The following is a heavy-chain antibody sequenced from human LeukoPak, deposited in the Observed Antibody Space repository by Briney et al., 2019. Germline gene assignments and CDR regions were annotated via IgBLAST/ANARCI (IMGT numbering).Heavy chain of an antibody. J-gene: IGHJ4*02. V-gene: IGHV3-74*01. CDR2: IKTDGSDT. D-gene: IGHD4-11*01. CDR1: GFTFSSYW. Sequence: PGGSPRLSCAASGFTFSSYWMHWVRQSPGKGLVWVSRIKTDGSDTYYADSVRGRFTISRDNAKNTLYLQMDSLRAEDTAVYFCARGDYSSHTLWGQGTLVTVSS. CDR3: ARGDYSSHTL.